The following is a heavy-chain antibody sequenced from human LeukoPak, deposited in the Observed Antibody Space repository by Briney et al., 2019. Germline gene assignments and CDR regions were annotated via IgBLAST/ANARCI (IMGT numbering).Heavy chain of an antibody. J-gene: IGHJ4*02. CDR3: ARGEVPPHYFDY. Sequence: SVKVSCKASGGTFSSYAISWVRQAPGQGLEWVGGIILIFGTANYAQKFQGRVTITADESTNTAYMELSSLRSEDTAVYYCARGEVPPHYFDYWGQGTLVTVSS. CDR1: GGTFSSYA. V-gene: IGHV1-69*13. CDR2: IILIFGTA.